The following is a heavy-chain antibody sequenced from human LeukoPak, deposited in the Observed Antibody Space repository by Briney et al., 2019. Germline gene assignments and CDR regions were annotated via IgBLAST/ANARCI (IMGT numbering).Heavy chain of an antibody. Sequence: PGGSLRLSCAASGFTFSSWSMNWVRQAPGKGLEWVSSISTSSSYTYYAVSVRGRFTISRDNAKNSLSLQMNSLRVEDTAVYYCARSSYSSGRYPFDYWGQGTLLTVSS. CDR2: ISTSSSYT. CDR1: GFTFSSWS. CDR3: ARSSYSSGRYPFDY. D-gene: IGHD6-19*01. J-gene: IGHJ4*02. V-gene: IGHV3-21*01.